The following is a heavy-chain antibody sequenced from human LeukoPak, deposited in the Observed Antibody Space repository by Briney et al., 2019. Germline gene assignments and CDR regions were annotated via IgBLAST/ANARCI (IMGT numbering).Heavy chain of an antibody. CDR1: GGSISSYY. Sequence: SETLSLTCTVSGGSISSYYVSWIRQPPGKGLEWIGYISYTGSTDYNPSLKSRVTISVDMSKNQFSLKLSSVTAADTAVYYCARGFRYAKYYDILTGPIWGQGTMVTVSS. CDR3: ARGFRYAKYYDILTGPI. D-gene: IGHD3-9*01. J-gene: IGHJ3*02. V-gene: IGHV4-59*01. CDR2: ISYTGST.